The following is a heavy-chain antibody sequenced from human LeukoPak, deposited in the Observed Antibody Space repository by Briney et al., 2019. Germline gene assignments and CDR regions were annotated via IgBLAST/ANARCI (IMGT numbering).Heavy chain of an antibody. J-gene: IGHJ4*02. Sequence: SETLSLTCTVSGGSIGSGYYWGWIRQPPGKGLEWIGSIYYSGSTYYNPSLKSRVTISVDTSKNQFSLKLSSVTAADTAVYYCARHRIVVVPAATFDFWGQGTLVTVSS. CDR1: GGSIGSGYY. CDR3: ARHRIVVVPAATFDF. V-gene: IGHV4-39*01. CDR2: IYYSGST. D-gene: IGHD2-2*01.